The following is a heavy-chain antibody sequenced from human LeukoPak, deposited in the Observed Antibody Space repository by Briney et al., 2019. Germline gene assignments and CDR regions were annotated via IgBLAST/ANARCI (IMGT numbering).Heavy chain of an antibody. D-gene: IGHD3-22*01. CDR1: GYTFTRYG. Sequence: ASVKVSCKASGYTFTRYGISWVRQAPGQGLEWMGWISAYNGNTNYAQKLQGRVTMTTDTSTSTAYMELRSLRSDDTAVYYCASSIVRHYYDSSGDAFDIWGQGTMVTVSS. V-gene: IGHV1-18*01. J-gene: IGHJ3*02. CDR3: ASSIVRHYYDSSGDAFDI. CDR2: ISAYNGNT.